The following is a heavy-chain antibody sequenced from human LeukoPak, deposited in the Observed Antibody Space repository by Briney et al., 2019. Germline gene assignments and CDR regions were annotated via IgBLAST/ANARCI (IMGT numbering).Heavy chain of an antibody. CDR1: GGSLSSYY. Sequence: PSEPLSLTCTVSGGSLSSYYWSWIRQPPGQGLEWIGYIYYSGSTNYNPSLKSRVTISVDTSKNQFSLQRSSVTAADTAVYYCARDLEIGDGEGAFDIWGQGTMVSVSS. D-gene: IGHD4-17*01. CDR3: ARDLEIGDGEGAFDI. J-gene: IGHJ3*02. CDR2: IYYSGST. V-gene: IGHV4-59*01.